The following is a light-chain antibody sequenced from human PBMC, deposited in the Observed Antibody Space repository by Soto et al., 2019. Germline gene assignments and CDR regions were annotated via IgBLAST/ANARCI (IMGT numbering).Light chain of an antibody. J-gene: IGKJ2*01. CDR3: QQYKSHPYT. V-gene: IGKV1-5*03. CDR1: QSIRGW. Sequence: DIQMTQSPTNLSAYVGDRLTITCRASQSIRGWLAWYQQRPGKAPKFLIYKASSLQSGVPSRFSGSGSETEFTLTISSLQPDDFATYYCQQYKSHPYTFGQGTKVDIK. CDR2: KAS.